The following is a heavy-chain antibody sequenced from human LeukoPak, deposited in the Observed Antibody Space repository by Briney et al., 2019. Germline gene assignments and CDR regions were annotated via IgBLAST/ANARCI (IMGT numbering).Heavy chain of an antibody. CDR2: IYYSGST. CDR3: ARGSDHYDSSGYRYFDL. CDR1: GVSIRSYF. J-gene: IGHJ2*01. D-gene: IGHD3-22*01. V-gene: IGHV4-59*01. Sequence: SETLSLTCTVSGVSIRSYFWSWIRQPPGKGLEWIGYIYYSGSTNYNPSLKSRVTISVDTSKNQFSLKLSSVTAADTAVYYCARGSDHYDSSGYRYFDLWGRGTLATVSS.